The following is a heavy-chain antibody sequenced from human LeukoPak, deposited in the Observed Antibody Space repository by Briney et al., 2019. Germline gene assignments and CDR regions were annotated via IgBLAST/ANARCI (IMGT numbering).Heavy chain of an antibody. CDR2: INPSGGST. V-gene: IGHV1-46*01. CDR3: ARVRSSGSHRSLVY. D-gene: IGHD6-19*01. J-gene: IGHJ4*02. CDR1: GYTFTSFY. Sequence: ASVKVSCKASGYTFTSFYMHWVRQAPGQGLEWMGLINPSGGSTTYAQKFQGRVTMTRDMSTSTVYMELSSLRSEDTAVYYCARVRSSGSHRSLVYWGQGTLVTVSS.